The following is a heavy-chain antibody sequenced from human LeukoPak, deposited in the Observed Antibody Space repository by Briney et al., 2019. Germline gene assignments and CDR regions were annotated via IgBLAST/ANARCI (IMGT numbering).Heavy chain of an antibody. CDR1: GGSISSGSYH. J-gene: IGHJ4*02. CDR3: AREEATYYYDSSGFGD. D-gene: IGHD3-22*01. V-gene: IGHV4-61*02. CDR2: IYTSGST. Sequence: PSQTLSLTCTVSGGSISSGSYHWSWIRQPAGKGLEWIGRIYTSGSTNYNPSLKSRVTISVDTSKNQFSLKLSSVTAADTAVYYCAREEATYYYDSSGFGDWGQGTLVTVSS.